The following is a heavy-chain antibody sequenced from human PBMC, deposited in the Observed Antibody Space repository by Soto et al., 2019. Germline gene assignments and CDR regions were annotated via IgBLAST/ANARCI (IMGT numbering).Heavy chain of an antibody. CDR3: ATRKWELLTYIDS. J-gene: IGHJ4*02. Sequence: EVQLLEFGGALVQPGGSLRLSCVASGFTFSGYAMSWVRQAPGKGLEWVSGISGSGGAKYYADSVKGRFTISRDNSKNTLYLEVNSLSAEDTAGYYCATRKWELLTYIDSLGQGTLVTFSS. CDR2: ISGSGGAK. V-gene: IGHV3-23*01. D-gene: IGHD1-26*01. CDR1: GFTFSGYA.